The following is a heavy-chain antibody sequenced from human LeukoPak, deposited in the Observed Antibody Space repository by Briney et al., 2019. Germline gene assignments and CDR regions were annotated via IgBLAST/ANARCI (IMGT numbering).Heavy chain of an antibody. Sequence: SVKVSCKASGGTFSSYAISWVRQAPGQGLEWMGGIIPIFGTANYAQKFQGRVTITTDESTSTAYMELSSLRSEDTAVYYCARERAYVFDYGGNRDAFDIWGQGTMVTVSS. CDR2: IIPIFGTA. D-gene: IGHD4-23*01. CDR3: ARERAYVFDYGGNRDAFDI. V-gene: IGHV1-69*05. J-gene: IGHJ3*02. CDR1: GGTFSSYA.